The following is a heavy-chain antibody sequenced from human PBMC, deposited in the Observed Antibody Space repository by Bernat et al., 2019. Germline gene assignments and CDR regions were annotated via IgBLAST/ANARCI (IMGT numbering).Heavy chain of an antibody. CDR3: AREAVTGTAQNWFDP. J-gene: IGHJ5*02. CDR2: ISSSSSYI. V-gene: IGHV3-21*01. Sequence: EVQLVESGGGLVKPGGSLRLSCAASGFTFSSYSVNWVRQAPGKGLEWVSSISSSSSYIYYADSVKGRFTISRDNAKNSLYLQMNSLRAEDTAVYYCAREAVTGTAQNWFDPWGQGTLVTVSS. D-gene: IGHD1/OR15-1a*01. CDR1: GFTFSSYS.